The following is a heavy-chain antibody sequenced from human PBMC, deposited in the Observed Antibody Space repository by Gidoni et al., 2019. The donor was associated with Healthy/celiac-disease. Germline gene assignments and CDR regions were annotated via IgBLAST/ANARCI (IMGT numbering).Heavy chain of an antibody. Sequence: EVQLLESGGGLVQPGGSLRLSCAASGFTFSSYARSWSRQAPGKGRGWVSAISGSGGSTYYADSVKGRFTISRDNSKNTLYLQMNSLRAEDTAVYYCAKDLGFDWGIDYWAQGTLVTVSS. CDR2: ISGSGGST. D-gene: IGHD7-27*01. V-gene: IGHV3-23*01. CDR1: GFTFSSYA. CDR3: AKDLGFDWGIDY. J-gene: IGHJ4*02.